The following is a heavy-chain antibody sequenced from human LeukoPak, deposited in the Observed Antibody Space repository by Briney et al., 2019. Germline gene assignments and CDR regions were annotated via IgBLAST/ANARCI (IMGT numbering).Heavy chain of an antibody. V-gene: IGHV1-69*13. D-gene: IGHD3-22*01. Sequence: GASVKVSCKASGGSFISYAISWVRQAPGQGLEWMGGITPMFGTANYAQKFQGRVTITADESTSTAYMELSSLRSEDTAVYYCVRDGSYYDSSGYYCLYWGQGTLVTVSS. J-gene: IGHJ4*02. CDR1: GGSFISYA. CDR3: VRDGSYYDSSGYYCLY. CDR2: ITPMFGTA.